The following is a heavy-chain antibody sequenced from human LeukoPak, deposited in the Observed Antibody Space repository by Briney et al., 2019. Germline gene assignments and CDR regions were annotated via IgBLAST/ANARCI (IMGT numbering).Heavy chain of an antibody. J-gene: IGHJ3*02. CDR1: GFTFSSYA. CDR3: AKEAHDDSSGGDAFDI. V-gene: IGHV3-23*01. Sequence: PGGSLRLSCAASGFTFSSYAMSWVHQAPGKGLEWVSAISGSGGSTYYADSVKGRFTIFRDNSKNTLYLQMNSLRAEDTAVYYCAKEAHDDSSGGDAFDIWGQGTMVTVSS. CDR2: ISGSGGST. D-gene: IGHD3-22*01.